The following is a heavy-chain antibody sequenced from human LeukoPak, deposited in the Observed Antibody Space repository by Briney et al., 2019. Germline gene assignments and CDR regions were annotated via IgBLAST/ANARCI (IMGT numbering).Heavy chain of an antibody. CDR3: ASPSGDYAFD. Sequence: PSETLSLTCAVYGGSFSGYYWSWIRHPPGKGLEWIGEINHSGSTNYNPSLKSRVTISVDTSKNQFSLKLSSVTAADTAVYYCASPSGDYAFDWRQGTLVTASS. CDR1: GGSFSGYY. V-gene: IGHV4-34*01. D-gene: IGHD4-17*01. J-gene: IGHJ4*02. CDR2: INHSGST.